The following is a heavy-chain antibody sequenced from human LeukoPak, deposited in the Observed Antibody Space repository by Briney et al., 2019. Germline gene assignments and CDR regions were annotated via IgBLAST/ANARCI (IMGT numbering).Heavy chain of an antibody. CDR3: ARGIMVRGVIFADY. Sequence: GESLQISCQGSGYSFTNYYIAWVRQMPGKGLEWMGIIYPGDSDTRYSPSFQGQVIISADKSINTAYLQWSSLKASDTAMYYCARGIMVRGVIFADYWGQGTLVTVSS. D-gene: IGHD3-10*01. CDR1: GYSFTNYY. J-gene: IGHJ4*02. CDR2: IYPGDSDT. V-gene: IGHV5-51*01.